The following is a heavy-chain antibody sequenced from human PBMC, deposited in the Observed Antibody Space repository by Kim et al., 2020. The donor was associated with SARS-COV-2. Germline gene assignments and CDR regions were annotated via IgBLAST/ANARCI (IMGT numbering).Heavy chain of an antibody. CDR1: GFTFSAYA. Sequence: GGSLRLSCSASGFTFSAYAMSWVRLAPGKGLEWVSGISGSGTDTFYPDSVKGRLTISRDNSKNMLYLQMSSLMPEDTAVYYCGKDVGNYFSVKPRGVLDYWGQGTLVTVSS. V-gene: IGHV3-23*01. CDR2: ISGSGTDT. CDR3: GKDVGNYFSVKPRGVLDY. D-gene: IGHD1-7*01. J-gene: IGHJ4*02.